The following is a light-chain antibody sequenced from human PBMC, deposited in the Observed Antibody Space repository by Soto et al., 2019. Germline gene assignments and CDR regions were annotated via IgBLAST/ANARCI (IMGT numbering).Light chain of an antibody. CDR3: QQYNSYLYT. V-gene: IGKV1-5*03. CDR2: KAS. CDR1: QSISSW. J-gene: IGKJ2*01. Sequence: DIQMTQSPSTLSASVGDRVTITCRASQSISSWFAWYQQKPGKAPKLLIYKASSLESGVPSRFSGSGSGTEFTLTISSLQPDDFATYYCQQYNSYLYTVGQGTKLEIK.